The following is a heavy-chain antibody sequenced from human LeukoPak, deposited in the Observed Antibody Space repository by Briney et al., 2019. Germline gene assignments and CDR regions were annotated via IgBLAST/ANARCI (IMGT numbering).Heavy chain of an antibody. CDR2: ISSSSSTI. CDR3: ARSVGFGELSI. V-gene: IGHV3-48*01. CDR1: GFTFSSYS. D-gene: IGHD3-10*01. Sequence: GGSLRLSCAASGFTFSSYSMNWVRQAPGKGLEWVSYISSSSSTIYHADSVKGRFTISRDNAKNSLYLQMNSLRAEDTAVYYCARSVGFGELSIWGQGTLVTVSS. J-gene: IGHJ4*02.